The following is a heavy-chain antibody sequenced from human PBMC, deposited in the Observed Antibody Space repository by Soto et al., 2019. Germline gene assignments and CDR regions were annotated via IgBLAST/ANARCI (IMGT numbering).Heavy chain of an antibody. CDR1: GYTFTGYY. V-gene: IGHV1-2*02. J-gene: IGHJ4*02. CDR2: IDPNSGGT. CDR3: ARDGTLYDSSAYYYLY. D-gene: IGHD3-22*01. Sequence: QVQLVQSGAEVKKPGASVKVSCKASGYTFTGYYMHWVRQAPGQGLEWMGWIDPNSGGTNYAQKFQGGVTITADESTSTAYMELSSLRSEDTAMYYCARDGTLYDSSAYYYLYWGQGTLVTVSS.